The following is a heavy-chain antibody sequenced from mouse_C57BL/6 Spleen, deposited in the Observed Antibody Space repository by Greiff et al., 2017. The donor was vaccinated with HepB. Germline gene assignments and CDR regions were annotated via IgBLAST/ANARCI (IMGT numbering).Heavy chain of an antibody. J-gene: IGHJ3*01. CDR3: ARLDYDGAWFAY. V-gene: IGHV1-47*01. Sequence: VKLVESGAELVKPGASVKMSCKASGYTFTTYPIEWMKQNHGKSLEWIGNFHPYNDDTKYNEKFKGKATLTVEKSSSTVYLELSRLTSDDSAVYYCARLDYDGAWFAYWGQGTLVTVSA. D-gene: IGHD2-4*01. CDR2: FHPYNDDT. CDR1: GYTFTTYP.